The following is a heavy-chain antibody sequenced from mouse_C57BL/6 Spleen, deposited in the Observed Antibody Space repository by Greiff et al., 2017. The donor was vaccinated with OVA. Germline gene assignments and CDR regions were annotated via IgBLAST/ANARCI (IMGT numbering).Heavy chain of an antibody. J-gene: IGHJ2*01. CDR1: GYTFTSYW. CDR2: IYPSDSET. V-gene: IGHV1-61*01. D-gene: IGHD2-4*01. CDR3: ARRYDYDVNYFDY. Sequence: QVQLQQPGAELVRPGSSVKLSCKASGYTFTSYWMAWVKQRPGQGLEWIGNIYPSDSETHYNQKFKDQATLTVDKSSSTAYMQLSSLTAEDSAVYYGARRYDYDVNYFDYWGQGTTLTVSS.